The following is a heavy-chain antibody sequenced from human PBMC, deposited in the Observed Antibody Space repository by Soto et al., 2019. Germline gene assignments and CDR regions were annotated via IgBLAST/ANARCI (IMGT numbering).Heavy chain of an antibody. V-gene: IGHV4-31*03. CDR3: ARGDCSGGSCYYFDY. CDR1: GASISSGGYF. CDR2: IFYSGST. D-gene: IGHD2-15*01. J-gene: IGHJ4*02. Sequence: SETLSLTCTVSGASISSGGYFWSWIRQHPGKGLEWIGYIFYSGSTFYNPSLKSRVTTSRDTSKNQLSLKLASVTAADTAVYYCARGDCSGGSCYYFDYWGQGTLVTAPQ.